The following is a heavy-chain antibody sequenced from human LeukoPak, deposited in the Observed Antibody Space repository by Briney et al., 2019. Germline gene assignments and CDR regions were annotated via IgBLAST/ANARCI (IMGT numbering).Heavy chain of an antibody. D-gene: IGHD2-2*02. V-gene: IGHV4-61*02. CDR2: IYTSGGT. CDR1: GGSLSSGGYF. J-gene: IGHJ1*01. CDR3: ATYCSHTSCHTGGGFQH. Sequence: PSQTLSLTCIVSGGSLSSGGYFWSWIRQPAGKGLEWIGRIYTSGGTNYNPSLNSRVTVSIDTSTNQFSLRLTSVTAADTAVYYCATYCSHTSCHTGGGFQHWGQGTLVTVSS.